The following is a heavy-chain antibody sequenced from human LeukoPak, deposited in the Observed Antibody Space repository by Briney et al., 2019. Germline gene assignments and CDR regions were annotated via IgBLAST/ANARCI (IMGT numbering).Heavy chain of an antibody. CDR2: IYYSGST. CDR3: ARHRYYYRSGSYYGAPYYMDV. Sequence: SETLSLTCTVSGGSISSYYWGWIRQPPGKGLEWIGSIYYSGSTYYNPSLKSRVTISVDTSKNQFSLKLSSVTAADTAVYYCARHRYYYRSGSYYGAPYYMDVWGKGTTVTISS. CDR1: GGSISSYY. V-gene: IGHV4-39*01. J-gene: IGHJ6*03. D-gene: IGHD3-10*01.